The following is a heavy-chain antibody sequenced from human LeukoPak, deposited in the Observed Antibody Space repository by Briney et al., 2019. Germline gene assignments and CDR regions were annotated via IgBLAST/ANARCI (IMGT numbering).Heavy chain of an antibody. CDR2: INHSGST. CDR1: GGSFSGYY. D-gene: IGHD6-13*01. J-gene: IGHJ6*02. Sequence: SETLSLTCAVYGGSFSGYYWSWIRQPPGKGLEWIGEINHSGSTNYNPSLKSRVTISVDTSKNQFSLKLSSVTAADTAVYYCARGSPTGYSSSWYPNYYFYCGMDVWGQGTPVTVSS. CDR3: ARGSPTGYSSSWYPNYYFYCGMDV. V-gene: IGHV4-34*01.